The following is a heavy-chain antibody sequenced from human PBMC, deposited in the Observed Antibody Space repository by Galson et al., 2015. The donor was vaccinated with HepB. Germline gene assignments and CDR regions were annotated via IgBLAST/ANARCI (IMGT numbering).Heavy chain of an antibody. CDR1: GFRFSRFA. Sequence: SLRLSCAASGFRFSRFAMSWARQAPGKGPEWVSGVRDNGGTFYADSVKGRFTISRDNSKNTVYLQMNSLRAEDTAIYYCAKEMAEVGKPFFDYWGQGTLVIVSS. CDR2: VRDNGGT. V-gene: IGHV3-23*01. D-gene: IGHD5-24*01. CDR3: AKEMAEVGKPFFDY. J-gene: IGHJ4*02.